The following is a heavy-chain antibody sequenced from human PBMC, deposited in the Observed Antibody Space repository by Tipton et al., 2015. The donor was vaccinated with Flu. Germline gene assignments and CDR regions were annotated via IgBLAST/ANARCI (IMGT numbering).Heavy chain of an antibody. D-gene: IGHD4-17*01. V-gene: IGHV4-59*01. Sequence: TLSLTCTVSGGSISSYYWSWIRQPPGKGLEWIGYIYYSGSTNYNPSLKSRVTISVDTSKNQFSLKLSSVTAADTAVYYCAMGDGDSYYWGQGTLVTVSS. CDR2: IYYSGST. CDR3: AMGDGDSYY. CDR1: GGSISSYY. J-gene: IGHJ4*02.